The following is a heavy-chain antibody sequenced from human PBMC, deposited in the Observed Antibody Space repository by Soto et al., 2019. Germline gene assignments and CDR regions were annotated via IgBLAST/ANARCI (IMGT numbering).Heavy chain of an antibody. CDR3: ANGDSSGYLGY. V-gene: IGHV1-69*02. J-gene: IGHJ4*02. CDR2: IIPILGIA. Sequence: QVQLVQSGAEVKKPGSSVKVSCKASGGTFSSYTISWVRQAPGQGLEWMGRIIPILGIANYAQKFQGRVTITADKSTSTAYMELSSLRSEDTAVYYCANGDSSGYLGYWGQGTLVTVSS. D-gene: IGHD3-22*01. CDR1: GGTFSSYT.